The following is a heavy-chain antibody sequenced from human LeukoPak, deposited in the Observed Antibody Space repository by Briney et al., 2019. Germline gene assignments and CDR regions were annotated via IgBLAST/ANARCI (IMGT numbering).Heavy chain of an antibody. Sequence: PGGSLRLSCVASGFTFDDYAMHWVRQVPGKGLEWVSGISWKSGSTGYADSVKGRFTISRDNAKNSLYLQMNSLRAEDTAVYYCARDGVSGAGQWFDYWGQGTLVTVSS. J-gene: IGHJ4*02. CDR1: GFTFDDYA. CDR2: ISWKSGST. V-gene: IGHV3-9*01. D-gene: IGHD1-26*01. CDR3: ARDGVSGAGQWFDY.